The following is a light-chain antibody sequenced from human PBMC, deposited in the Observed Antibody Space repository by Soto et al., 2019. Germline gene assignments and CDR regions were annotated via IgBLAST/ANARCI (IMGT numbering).Light chain of an antibody. Sequence: EFVLTQSPGTLSLSPGERATLSCRASQTVRNNYLAWYQQKHGQAPRLXIYDASSRETGIPDRFSGGGSGTEFTLTISRLEPEDFAVYYCQQFSSYTLTFGGGTKVDIK. CDR2: DAS. CDR3: QQFSSYTLT. J-gene: IGKJ4*01. V-gene: IGKV3-20*01. CDR1: QTVRNNY.